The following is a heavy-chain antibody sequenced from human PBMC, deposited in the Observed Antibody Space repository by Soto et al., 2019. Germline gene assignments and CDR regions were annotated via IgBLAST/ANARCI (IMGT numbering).Heavy chain of an antibody. CDR3: AIGTRSSWSCDF. D-gene: IGHD6-13*01. CDR2: IIPLTETP. J-gene: IGHJ4*02. V-gene: IGHV1-69*01. Sequence: QVQVVQSGAEVKKPGSSVKVSCKASGGTFSDYAISWVRQAPGQGLDWMGGIIPLTETPVYAQTVQGRLTISADEVTSVAYMELSTLRSDDTAVYYCAIGTRSSWSCDFWGQGTLVTVSS. CDR1: GGTFSDYA.